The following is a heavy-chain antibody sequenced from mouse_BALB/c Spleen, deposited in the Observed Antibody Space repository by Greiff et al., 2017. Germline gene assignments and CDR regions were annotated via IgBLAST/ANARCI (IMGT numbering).Heavy chain of an antibody. D-gene: IGHD1-1*01. CDR3: ARITTVGYSLDY. CDR1: GYTFTNYW. V-gene: IGHV1-63*02. Sequence: VQLQQSGAELVRPGTSVKISCKASGYTFTNYWLGWVKQRPGHGLEWIGDIYPGGGYTNYNEKFKGKATLTADTSSSTAYMQLSSLTSEDSAVYFCARITTVGYSLDYWGQGTTLTVSS. J-gene: IGHJ2*01. CDR2: IYPGGGYT.